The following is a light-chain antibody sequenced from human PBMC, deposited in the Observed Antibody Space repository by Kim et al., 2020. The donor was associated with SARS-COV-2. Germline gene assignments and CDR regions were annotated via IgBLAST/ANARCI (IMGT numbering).Light chain of an antibody. J-gene: IGLJ2*01. CDR3: NSPDGSGNLVV. Sequence: SSELTQDPAVSVALGQTVRITCQGDSLRNYYASWYQQKPGQAPVLVIYAKNNRPSGIPDRFSGSSSGNTASLTITGAQAEDEADYFCNSPDGSGNLVVFGGGTQLTVL. CDR2: AKN. CDR1: SLRNYY. V-gene: IGLV3-19*01.